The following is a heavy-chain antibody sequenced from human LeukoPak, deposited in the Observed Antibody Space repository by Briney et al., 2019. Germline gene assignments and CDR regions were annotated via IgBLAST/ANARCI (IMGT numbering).Heavy chain of an antibody. CDR2: IWYDGSNK. D-gene: IGHD2-2*01. V-gene: IGHV3-30*02. J-gene: IGHJ6*03. CDR3: AKDDCSTTSCYGYYYYYMDV. CDR1: GFTFSSYG. Sequence: GGSLRLSCAASGFTFSSYGMHWVRQAPGKALERVAFIWYDGSNKYYADSVKGRFSISRDNSKNTLYLQMNSLRAEDTAAYYCAKDDCSTTSCYGYYYYYMDVWGKGTAVTVSS.